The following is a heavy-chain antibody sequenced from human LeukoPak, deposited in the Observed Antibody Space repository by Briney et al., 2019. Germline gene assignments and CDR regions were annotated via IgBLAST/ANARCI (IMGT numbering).Heavy chain of an antibody. V-gene: IGHV3-74*03. Sequence: PGGSLRLSCVASGFTFSTYWMHWVRQAPGKGLLWVSRLSGDGSSTKYADSLKGRFTISRDNAKNSLYLQMNSLRAEDTAVYYCARDLYCTNGVCYGDAFDIWGQGTMVTVSS. CDR3: ARDLYCTNGVCYGDAFDI. CDR1: GFTFSTYW. J-gene: IGHJ3*02. D-gene: IGHD2-8*01. CDR2: LSGDGSST.